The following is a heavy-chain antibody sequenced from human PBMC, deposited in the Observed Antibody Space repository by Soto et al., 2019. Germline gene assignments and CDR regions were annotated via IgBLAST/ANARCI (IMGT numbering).Heavy chain of an antibody. Sequence: GGSLRLSCAASGFTFSSYWMSWVRQAPGKGLEWVANIKQDGSEKYYVDSVKGRFTISRDNARNSLYLQMNSLRAEDTAVYYCAREEVSGWEDAFDIWGQGTMVTVSS. J-gene: IGHJ3*02. CDR1: GFTFSSYW. CDR2: IKQDGSEK. D-gene: IGHD6-19*01. V-gene: IGHV3-7*01. CDR3: AREEVSGWEDAFDI.